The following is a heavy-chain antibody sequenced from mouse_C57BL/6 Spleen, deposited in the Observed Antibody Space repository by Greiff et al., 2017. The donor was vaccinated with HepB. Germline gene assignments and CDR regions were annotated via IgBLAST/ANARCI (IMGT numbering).Heavy chain of an antibody. D-gene: IGHD2-3*01. CDR1: GFTFSDYY. Sequence: EVQVVESGGGLVQPGGSLKLSCAASGFTFSDYYMYWVRQTPEKRLEWVAYISNGGGSTYYPATVKGRFTISRDNAKNTLYLRISRLKSEDTAMYYCTRLHDGYWYFDFWGTGTTVTVSS. CDR2: ISNGGGST. V-gene: IGHV5-12*01. CDR3: TRLHDGYWYFDF. J-gene: IGHJ1*03.